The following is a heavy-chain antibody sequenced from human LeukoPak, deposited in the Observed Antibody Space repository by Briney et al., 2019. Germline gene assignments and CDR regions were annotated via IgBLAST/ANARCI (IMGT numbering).Heavy chain of an antibody. D-gene: IGHD6-6*01. CDR2: ICYSGST. J-gene: IGHJ6*02. CDR1: GGSISSGDYF. CDR3: ARTPPPPTPSPYYYYDGMDV. V-gene: IGHV4-30-4*01. Sequence: PSETLSLTCTVSGGSISSGDYFWSWIRQPPGKGLGWIGYICYSGSTYYNPSLKSRVTISVDTSKNQFSLKLSSVTAADTAVYYCARTPPPPTPSPYYYYDGMDVWGQGTTVTVSS.